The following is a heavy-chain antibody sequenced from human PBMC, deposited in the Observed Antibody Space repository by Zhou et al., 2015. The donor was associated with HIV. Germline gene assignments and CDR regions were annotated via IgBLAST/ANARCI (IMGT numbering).Heavy chain of an antibody. D-gene: IGHD5-12*01. CDR3: ARVVDSYVNIVTTSLHYDD. CDR1: GGSFSTDG. V-gene: IGHV1-69*06. J-gene: IGHJ4*02. CDR2: IIPVFGTT. Sequence: QVQLVQSGAEVKKPGASVKVSCKASGGSFSTDGISWVRQAPGQGLEWVGGIIPVFGTTKNAQKFQGRVTITADRSTSTAYMDLRSLRFEDTAVYYCARVVDSYVNIVTTSLHYDDWGQGTLVTVSS.